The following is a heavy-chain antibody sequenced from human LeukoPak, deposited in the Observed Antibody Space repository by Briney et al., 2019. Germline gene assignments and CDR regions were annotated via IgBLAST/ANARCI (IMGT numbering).Heavy chain of an antibody. CDR3: AREDWQLDYYYYMDV. Sequence: SETLSLTCTVSGGSISSYYWSWIRQPPGQGLEWVGYISYSGSTNYNPSLKSRVTISVDTSKNQFSLKLSSVTAADTAVYYCAREDWQLDYYYYMDVWGKGTTVTVSS. J-gene: IGHJ6*03. CDR1: GGSISSYY. D-gene: IGHD6-6*01. CDR2: ISYSGST. V-gene: IGHV4-59*12.